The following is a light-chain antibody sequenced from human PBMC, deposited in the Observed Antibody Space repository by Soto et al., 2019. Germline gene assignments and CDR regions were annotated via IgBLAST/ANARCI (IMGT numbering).Light chain of an antibody. Sequence: QSVLTQPPSVSAAPGQKVTISCSGSSSNIGNNYVSWYQQLPGTAPKLLIYENNKRPSGIPDRFSGSKSGTSATLGITGLQTGDEADYYCGTWDSSLSARDWVFGGGTKVTVL. CDR3: GTWDSSLSARDWV. CDR1: SSNIGNNY. J-gene: IGLJ3*02. CDR2: ENN. V-gene: IGLV1-51*02.